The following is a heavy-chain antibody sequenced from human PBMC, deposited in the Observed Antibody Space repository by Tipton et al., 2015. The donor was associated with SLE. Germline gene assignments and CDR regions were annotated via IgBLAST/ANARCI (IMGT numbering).Heavy chain of an antibody. J-gene: IGHJ4*02. D-gene: IGHD3/OR15-3a*01. V-gene: IGHV3-30*04. CDR3: ARGRTLDY. Sequence: SLRLSCAASGFAFSSYAMHWVRQAPDKGLEWVAVISYDGRNTHHADSVKGRFTISRDNSKNTLYLQMNSLGAEDTAVYYCARGRTLDYWGQGTLVTVSS. CDR1: GFAFSSYA. CDR2: ISYDGRNT.